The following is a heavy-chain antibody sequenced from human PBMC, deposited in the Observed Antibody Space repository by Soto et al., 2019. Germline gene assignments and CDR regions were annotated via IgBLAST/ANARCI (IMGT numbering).Heavy chain of an antibody. CDR3: AHLNPLGYCSGGSCYRWYYFDY. Sequence: GSGPTLVNPTQTLTLTCTFSGFSLSTSGVGVGWIRQPPGKALEWLALIYWDDDKRYSPSLKSGLTITKDTSKNQVVLTMTNLDPLVTATYYCAHLNPLGYCSGGSCYRWYYFDYWGQGTLVTVSS. CDR2: IYWDDDK. J-gene: IGHJ4*02. V-gene: IGHV2-5*02. D-gene: IGHD2-15*01. CDR1: GFSLSTSGVG.